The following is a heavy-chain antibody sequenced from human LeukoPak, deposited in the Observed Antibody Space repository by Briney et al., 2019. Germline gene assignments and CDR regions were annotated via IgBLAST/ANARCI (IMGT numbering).Heavy chain of an antibody. D-gene: IGHD3-3*01. J-gene: IGHJ5*02. CDR2: INAGNGNT. CDR1: GYTFTSYA. V-gene: IGHV1-3*01. Sequence: GESLKISCKGSGYTFTSYAMHWVRQAPGQRLEWMGWINAGNGNTKYSQKFQGRVTITRDTSASTAYMELSSLRSEDTAVYYCARVDFWSGYSGWFDPWGQGTLVTVSS. CDR3: ARVDFWSGYSGWFDP.